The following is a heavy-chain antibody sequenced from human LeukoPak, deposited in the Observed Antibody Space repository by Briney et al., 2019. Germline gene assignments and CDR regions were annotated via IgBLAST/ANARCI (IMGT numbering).Heavy chain of an antibody. CDR2: IIPIFGTA. V-gene: IGHV1-69*13. CDR3: ARDPRRSSPNFNYYGMGV. Sequence: ASVKVSCKASGGTFSSYAISWVRQAPGQGLEWMGGIIPIFGTANYAQKFQGRVTITADESTSTAYMELSSLRSEDTAVYYCARDPRRSSPNFNYYGMGVWGQGTTVTVSS. CDR1: GGTFSSYA. J-gene: IGHJ6*02. D-gene: IGHD2-2*01.